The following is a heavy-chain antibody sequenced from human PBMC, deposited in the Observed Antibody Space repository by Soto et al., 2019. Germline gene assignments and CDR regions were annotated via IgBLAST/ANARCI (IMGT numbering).Heavy chain of an antibody. CDR3: ARDYYGSGGDAFDI. V-gene: IGHV4-28*03. CDR1: GYSISSSNW. CDR2: IYYSGST. Sequence: SETLSLTCAVSGYSISSSNWWGWIRQPPGKGLEWIGYIYYSGSTYYSPSLKSRVTMSVDTSKNQFSLKLSSVTAVDTAVYYCARDYYGSGGDAFDIWGQGTMVTVSS. D-gene: IGHD3-10*01. J-gene: IGHJ3*02.